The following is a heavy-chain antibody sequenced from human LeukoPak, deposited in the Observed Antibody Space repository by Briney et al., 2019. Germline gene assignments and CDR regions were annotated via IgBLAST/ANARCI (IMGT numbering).Heavy chain of an antibody. CDR2: IYYSGST. D-gene: IGHD4-17*01. Sequence: SETLSLTCAVYGGSFSSYYWGWIRQPPGKGLERIGSIYYSGSTYYNPSLKSRVTISVDTSKNQFSLKLSSVTAADTAVYYCARTGDDYGDLNPYYFDYWGQGTLVTVSS. V-gene: IGHV4-39*01. J-gene: IGHJ4*02. CDR1: GGSFSSYY. CDR3: ARTGDDYGDLNPYYFDY.